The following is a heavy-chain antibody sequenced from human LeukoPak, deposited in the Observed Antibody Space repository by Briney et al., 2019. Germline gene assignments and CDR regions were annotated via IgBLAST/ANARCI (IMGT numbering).Heavy chain of an antibody. Sequence: GGSLRLSCAASGFTFRDYTMNCVRQAPGKGLEWVSAISKSGTYIKYADSVKGRFTVSRDNAKNSLFLQMNSLRVEDTALYFCTREVLIVVEPASNTIDFWGQGTRVTVSS. CDR1: GFTFRDYT. D-gene: IGHD2-2*01. CDR3: TREVLIVVEPASNTIDF. J-gene: IGHJ4*02. CDR2: ISKSGTYI. V-gene: IGHV3-21*01.